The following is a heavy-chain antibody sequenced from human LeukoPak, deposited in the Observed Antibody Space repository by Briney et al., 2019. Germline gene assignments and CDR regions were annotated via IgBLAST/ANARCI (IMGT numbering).Heavy chain of an antibody. CDR3: ARDKGAFDDFWSGYYSN. CDR1: GGTFSSYA. J-gene: IGHJ4*02. CDR2: ISAYNGNT. Sequence: ASVKVSCKASGGTFSSYAISWVRQAPGQGLEWMGGISAYNGNTNYAQKLQGRVTMTTDTSTSTAYMELRSLRSDDTAVYYCARDKGAFDDFWSGYYSNWGQGTLVTVSS. D-gene: IGHD3-3*01. V-gene: IGHV1-18*01.